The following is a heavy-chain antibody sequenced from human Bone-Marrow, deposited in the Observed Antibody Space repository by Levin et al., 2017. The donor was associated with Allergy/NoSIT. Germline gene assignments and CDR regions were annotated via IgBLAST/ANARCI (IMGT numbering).Heavy chain of an antibody. D-gene: IGHD3-22*01. V-gene: IGHV3-23*01. CDR1: GFTFSSYA. J-gene: IGHJ4*02. Sequence: GGSLRLSCAASGFTFSSYAMSWVRQAPGKGLEWVSAISGSGGSTYYADSVKGRFTISRDNSKNTLYLQMNSLRAEDTAVYYCAKVGGGYYDSSGYLPLDYWGQGTLVTVSS. CDR3: AKVGGGYYDSSGYLPLDY. CDR2: ISGSGGST.